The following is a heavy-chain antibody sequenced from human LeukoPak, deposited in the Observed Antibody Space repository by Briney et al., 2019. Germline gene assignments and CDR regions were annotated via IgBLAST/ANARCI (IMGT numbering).Heavy chain of an antibody. CDR2: INPSGGST. D-gene: IGHD4-23*01. Sequence: GASVKVSCKASVYTFTSYYMHWVRQAPGQGLECMGIINPSGGSTTYAQKFQGRVTMTRDTSTRTVYMELSSLRSEDTAVYYCARALDFGGNDFDYWGQGTLVTVSS. CDR1: VYTFTSYY. V-gene: IGHV1-46*01. CDR3: ARALDFGGNDFDY. J-gene: IGHJ4*02.